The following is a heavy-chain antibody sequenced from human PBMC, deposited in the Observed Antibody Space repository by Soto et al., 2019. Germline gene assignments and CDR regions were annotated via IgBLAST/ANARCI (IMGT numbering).Heavy chain of an antibody. V-gene: IGHV3-72*01. Sequence: EVQLVESGGGLVQPGGSLRLSCAASGFTFSEHYMDWVRQAPGQGLEWIGRIKNKANSYSTEYAASVQGRFTISRDDSKHSLYLQMHSLKTDDTAVYYCARIRLVGGTNRDRYFEYWGQGTLVTVSS. J-gene: IGHJ4*02. CDR1: GFTFSEHY. CDR3: ARIRLVGGTNRDRYFEY. CDR2: IKNKANSYST. D-gene: IGHD1-26*01.